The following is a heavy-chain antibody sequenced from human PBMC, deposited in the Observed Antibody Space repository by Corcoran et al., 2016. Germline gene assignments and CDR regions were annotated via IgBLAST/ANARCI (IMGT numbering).Heavy chain of an antibody. CDR3: ARVSPYRSSPIDAFDI. D-gene: IGHD6-13*01. J-gene: IGHJ3*02. Sequence: QVQLVQSGAEVKKPGSSVKVSCKASGGTFSSYAISWVRQAPGQGLEWKGGILPIFGTANYAQKFQGRVTITADKSTSTAYMELSSLRSGDTAVYYCARVSPYRSSPIDAFDIWGQGTMVTVSS. CDR1: GGTFSSYA. V-gene: IGHV1-69*06. CDR2: ILPIFGTA.